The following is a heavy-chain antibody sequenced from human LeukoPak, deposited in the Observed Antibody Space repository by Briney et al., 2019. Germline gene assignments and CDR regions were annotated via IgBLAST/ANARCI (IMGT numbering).Heavy chain of an antibody. D-gene: IGHD6-6*01. J-gene: IGHJ3*02. CDR3: ARDLMGIAARGDAFDI. CDR1: GYTFTGYY. Sequence: ASVKVSCKASGYTFTGYYMHWVRQAPGQGLEWMGWINPNSGGTNSAQKFQDRVTMTRDTSTSTAYMELRSLRSDDTAVYYCARDLMGIAARGDAFDIWGQGTMVTVSS. V-gene: IGHV1-2*02. CDR2: INPNSGGT.